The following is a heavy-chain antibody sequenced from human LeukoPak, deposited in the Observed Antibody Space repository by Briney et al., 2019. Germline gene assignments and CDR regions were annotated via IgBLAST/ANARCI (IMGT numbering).Heavy chain of an antibody. D-gene: IGHD1-26*01. CDR2: IYSGGST. J-gene: IGHJ4*02. V-gene: IGHV3-53*01. CDR3: ARAYSGSYLFDY. Sequence: GGSLRLSCAASGFTVSSNYMSWVRQAPGKGLEWVSVIYSGGSTYYADSVKGRFTISRDNSNNTLYLQMNSLRVEDTAVYYRARAYSGSYLFDYWGQGTLVAVSS. CDR1: GFTVSSNY.